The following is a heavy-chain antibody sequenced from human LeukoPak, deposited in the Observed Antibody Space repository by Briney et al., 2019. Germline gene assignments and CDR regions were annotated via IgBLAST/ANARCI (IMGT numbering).Heavy chain of an antibody. V-gene: IGHV4-4*07. CDR2: IYSSGST. Sequence: SETLSLTCTVSGGSINNFYWSWIRQPAGKGLEWIGRIYSSGSTNYNPSLKSRVTMSVDTSKNRFSLKLRSVTAADTAVYYCARQDILTGYDAFDIRGQGTMVTVSS. CDR3: ARQDILTGYDAFDI. J-gene: IGHJ3*02. D-gene: IGHD3-9*01. CDR1: GGSINNFY.